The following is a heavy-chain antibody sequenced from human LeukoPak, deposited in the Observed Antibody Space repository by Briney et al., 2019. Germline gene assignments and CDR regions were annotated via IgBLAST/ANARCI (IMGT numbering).Heavy chain of an antibody. CDR1: GSTFTGYF. J-gene: IGHJ4*01. D-gene: IGHD5-12*01. CDR2: INPNSGGT. Sequence: ASVKVSCKASGSTFTGYFMHGVRQAPGQGREGMGWINPNSGGTNYAQKFQGRVTMTRDTSISTAYMELSRLRSDDTAVYYCARDKGSGYDYYFDYWGQGTLVTVSS. CDR3: ARDKGSGYDYYFDY. V-gene: IGHV1-2*02.